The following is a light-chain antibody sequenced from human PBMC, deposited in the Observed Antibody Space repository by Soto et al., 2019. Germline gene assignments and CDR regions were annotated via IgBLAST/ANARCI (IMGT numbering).Light chain of an antibody. CDR2: AAS. V-gene: IGKV1-8*01. CDR1: QGISSY. J-gene: IGKJ2*01. CDR3: QQYYSYPYT. Sequence: AIRMTQSPSSFSASTGDRVTITCQASQGISSYLAWYQQKPGKAPKLLIYAASTLQSGVPSRFSGSGSGTDFTLTISCLQSEDFATYYXQQYYSYPYTFGQGTKLEIK.